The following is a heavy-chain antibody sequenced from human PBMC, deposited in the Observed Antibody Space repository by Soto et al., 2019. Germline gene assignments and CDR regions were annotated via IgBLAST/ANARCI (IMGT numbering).Heavy chain of an antibody. J-gene: IGHJ5*01. Sequence: GGSLRLSCAASGFTFSRYGMNWLRQAPGKGLEWVASISSSTSYVYYADSVKGRFSTSRDNAKNNLYLEMYALRTEDTAVYYCARDPYEGRVGNWFESWGQGTLVTVSS. CDR1: GFTFSRYG. CDR2: ISSSTSYV. D-gene: IGHD5-12*01. CDR3: ARDPYEGRVGNWFES. V-gene: IGHV3-21*06.